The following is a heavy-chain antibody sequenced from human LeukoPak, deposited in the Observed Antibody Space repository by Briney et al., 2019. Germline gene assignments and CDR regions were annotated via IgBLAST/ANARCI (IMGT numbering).Heavy chain of an antibody. D-gene: IGHD3-22*01. Sequence: PSETLSLTCAVSGYSISSGYYWGWIRQPPGKGLEWIGSIYHSGSTYYNPSLKSRVTISVDTSKNQFSLKLNSVTAADTAVYYCARRHYYDSSGYYYLAFDIWGQGTMVTVSS. J-gene: IGHJ3*02. CDR2: IYHSGST. CDR3: ARRHYYDSSGYYYLAFDI. CDR1: GYSISSGYY. V-gene: IGHV4-38-2*01.